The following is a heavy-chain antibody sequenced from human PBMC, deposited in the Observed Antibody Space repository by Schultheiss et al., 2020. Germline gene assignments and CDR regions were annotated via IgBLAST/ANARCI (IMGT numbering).Heavy chain of an antibody. CDR3: ARVVPFLEWLEPVGGMDV. D-gene: IGHD3-3*02. V-gene: IGHV3-23*01. CDR2: FSGSGSST. Sequence: GSLKISCAASGFTFSSYAMSWVRQAPGKGLEWVSAFSGSGSSTFYADSVRGRFTISRDISKDTLYLQMNSLTAEDTAVYYCARVVPFLEWLEPVGGMDVWGQGTTVTVS. J-gene: IGHJ6*02. CDR1: GFTFSSYA.